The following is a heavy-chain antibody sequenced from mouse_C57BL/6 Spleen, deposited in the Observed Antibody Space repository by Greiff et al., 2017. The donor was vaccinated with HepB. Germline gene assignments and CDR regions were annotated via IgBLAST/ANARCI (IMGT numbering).Heavy chain of an antibody. D-gene: IGHD2-4*01. CDR1: GFTFSSYG. CDR3: ARIYYDYDVDAMDY. V-gene: IGHV5-6*01. CDR2: ISSGGSYT. J-gene: IGHJ4*01. Sequence: EVQGVESGGDLVKPGGSLKLSCAASGFTFSSYGMSWVRQTPDKRLEWVATISSGGSYTYYPDSVKGRFTISRDNAKNTLYLQMSSLKSEDTAMYYCARIYYDYDVDAMDYWGQGTSVTVSS.